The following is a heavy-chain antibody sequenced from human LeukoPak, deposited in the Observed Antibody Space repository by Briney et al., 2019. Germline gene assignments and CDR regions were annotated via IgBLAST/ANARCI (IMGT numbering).Heavy chain of an antibody. D-gene: IGHD3-22*01. Sequence: ASVKVSCKASGYTFTSYYMHWVRQAPGQGLEWMGIINPSGGSTSYAQKFQGRVTMTRDTSTSTVYMELSSLRSEDTAVYYCARGTWDYYDSSYPGGYWGQGTLVTVSS. CDR1: GYTFTSYY. CDR2: INPSGGST. V-gene: IGHV1-46*01. CDR3: ARGTWDYYDSSYPGGY. J-gene: IGHJ4*02.